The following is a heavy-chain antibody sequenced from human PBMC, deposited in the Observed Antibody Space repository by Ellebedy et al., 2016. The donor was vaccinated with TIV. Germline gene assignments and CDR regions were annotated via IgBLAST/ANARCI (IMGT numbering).Heavy chain of an antibody. D-gene: IGHD1-26*01. CDR1: GFTFSGYI. CDR3: ARRTEGATGLGH. Sequence: GESLKISCSASGFTFSGYIMGWVRQIPGKGLEWVANIRKDGSEQFYLDSVRGRFTISRYNPKNLLYLQMNSLRAEDTAVYYCARRTEGATGLGHWGQGTLVTVSS. J-gene: IGHJ4*02. V-gene: IGHV3-7*01. CDR2: IRKDGSEQ.